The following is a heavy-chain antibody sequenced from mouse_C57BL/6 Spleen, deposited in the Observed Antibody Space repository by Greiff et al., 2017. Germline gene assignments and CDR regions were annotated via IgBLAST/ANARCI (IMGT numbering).Heavy chain of an antibody. CDR1: GYAFSSSW. CDR2: IYPGDGDT. Sequence: VQLQQSGPELVKPGASVKISCKASGYAFSSSWMNWVKQRPGKGLEWIGRIYPGDGDTNYNGKFKGKATLTADKSSSTAYMQLSSLTSEDSAVYFCARSYYGSSPYYFDYWGQGTTRTVSS. J-gene: IGHJ2*01. V-gene: IGHV1-82*01. D-gene: IGHD1-1*01. CDR3: ARSYYGSSPYYFDY.